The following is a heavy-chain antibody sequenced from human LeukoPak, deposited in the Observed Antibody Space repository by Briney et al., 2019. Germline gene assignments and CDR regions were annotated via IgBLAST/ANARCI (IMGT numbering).Heavy chain of an antibody. V-gene: IGHV4-59*01. CDR2: IYYSGNT. CDR1: GGSISDYY. D-gene: IGHD2-15*01. CDR3: ARDKWSGGGLAQFDP. Sequence: SETLSLTCTVSGGSISDYYWSWIRQPPGKGLEWIAYIYYSGNTKVNPSLKSRVTVSVDTSKNQFSLKLTSVTAADTAVYYCARDKWSGGGLAQFDPWGQGTLVTVSS. J-gene: IGHJ5*02.